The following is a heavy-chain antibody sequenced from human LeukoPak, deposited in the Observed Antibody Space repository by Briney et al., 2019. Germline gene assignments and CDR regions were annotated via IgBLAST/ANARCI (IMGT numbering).Heavy chain of an antibody. CDR2: ISGSGVNT. Sequence: PGGSLRLSCAASGFSFSSYAMTWVRQAPGKGLEWVSGISGSGVNTHYADSVKGRFTISRDNSKNTLYLQINSLRAEDTAVYYCAKDLSSSGLFRDYWGQGTLVTVSS. CDR3: AKDLSSSGLFRDY. CDR1: GFSFSSYA. D-gene: IGHD6-13*01. J-gene: IGHJ4*02. V-gene: IGHV3-23*01.